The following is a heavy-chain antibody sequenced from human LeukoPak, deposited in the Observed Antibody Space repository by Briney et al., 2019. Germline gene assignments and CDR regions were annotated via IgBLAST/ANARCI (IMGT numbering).Heavy chain of an antibody. Sequence: GGSLRLSCAASGFTFSSYSMNWVRQAPGKGLEWVSSFSSRSSYIYYADSVKGRFTISRDNAKNSLYLQMNSLRAEDTAVYYCARDLLDYWGQGTLVTVSS. CDR3: ARDLLDY. J-gene: IGHJ4*02. D-gene: IGHD3-3*01. CDR1: GFTFSSYS. CDR2: FSSRSSYI. V-gene: IGHV3-21*01.